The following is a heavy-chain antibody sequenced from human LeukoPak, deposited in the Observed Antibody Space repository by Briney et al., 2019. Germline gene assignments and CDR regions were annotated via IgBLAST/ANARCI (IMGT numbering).Heavy chain of an antibody. V-gene: IGHV4-34*01. D-gene: IGHD2-2*01. CDR1: GGSFSGYY. J-gene: IGHJ4*02. CDR2: INHSGST. CDR3: ASPKNKYQLLSHPFYY. Sequence: PSETLSLTCAVYGGSFSGYYWSWLRQPPGKGLEWIGEINHSGSTNYNPSLKSRVTISVDTSKNQFSLKLSSVTAADTAVYYCASPKNKYQLLSHPFYYWGQETLVTVSS.